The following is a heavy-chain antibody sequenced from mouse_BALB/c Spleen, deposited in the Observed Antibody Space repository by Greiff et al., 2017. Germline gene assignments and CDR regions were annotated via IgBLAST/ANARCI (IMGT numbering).Heavy chain of an antibody. J-gene: IGHJ2*01. V-gene: IGHV5-17*02. CDR3: ARSGGNYGCDY. Sequence: DVMLVESGGGLVQPGGSRKLSCAASGFTFSSFGMHWVRQAPEKGLEWVAYISSGSSTIYYADTVKGRFTISRDNPKNTLFLQMTSLRSEDTAMYYCARSGGNYGCDYRGQGTTLTVAS. CDR1: GFTFSSFG. D-gene: IGHD2-1*01. CDR2: ISSGSSTI.